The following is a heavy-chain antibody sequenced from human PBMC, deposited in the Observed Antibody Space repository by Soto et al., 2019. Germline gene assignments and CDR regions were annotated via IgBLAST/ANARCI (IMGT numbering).Heavy chain of an antibody. Sequence: QVQLVQSGAEVKQPGASMKVSCKASGYTFTVYYMHWVRQAPGQGLEWMGWINPKSGGTMYPQKFQGRVTMTWDTSISTAYMALTRLRSDDTAVYYCARDLAKGGGSAGFDYWGQGTLVTVSS. D-gene: IGHD1-26*01. CDR1: GYTFTVYY. V-gene: IGHV1-2*02. CDR3: ARDLAKGGGSAGFDY. CDR2: INPKSGGT. J-gene: IGHJ4*02.